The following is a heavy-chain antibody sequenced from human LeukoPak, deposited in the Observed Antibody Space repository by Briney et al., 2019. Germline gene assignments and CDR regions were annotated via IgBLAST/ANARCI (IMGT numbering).Heavy chain of an antibody. Sequence: ASVKVSFKASGYTFSNFYMHWMRQAPGQGLEWMVWINPNSGGTNFAQNFQGRVTMTRDTSISTAYMELSGLRSDDTAVYYCARQNCYNPDYWGPGTLVTVAS. CDR1: GYTFSNFY. CDR2: INPNSGGT. V-gene: IGHV1-2*02. CDR3: ARQNCYNPDY. J-gene: IGHJ4*02. D-gene: IGHD2-21*01.